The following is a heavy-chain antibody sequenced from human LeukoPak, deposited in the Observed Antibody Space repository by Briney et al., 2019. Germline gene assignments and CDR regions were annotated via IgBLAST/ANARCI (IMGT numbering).Heavy chain of an antibody. V-gene: IGHV3-23*01. D-gene: IGHD3-16*02. Sequence: GGSLRLSCAASGFTVSSNYMSWVRQAPGKGLEWVSAISGSGGSTYYADSVKGRFTISRDNSKNTLYLQMNSLRAEDTAVYYCAKRAPSLRRAFDIWGQGTMVTVSS. CDR1: GFTVSSNY. J-gene: IGHJ3*02. CDR3: AKRAPSLRRAFDI. CDR2: ISGSGGST.